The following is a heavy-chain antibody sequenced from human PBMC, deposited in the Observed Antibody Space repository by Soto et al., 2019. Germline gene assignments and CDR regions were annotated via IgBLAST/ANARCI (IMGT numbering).Heavy chain of an antibody. V-gene: IGHV4-34*01. CDR2: INHSGST. CDR3: ARGVRGIRDRLSMNWFDP. J-gene: IGHJ5*02. CDR1: GGFFSNYY. Sequence: SLTCDVYGGFFSNYYWSWIRQPPGKGLEWIGEINHSGSTNYNPSLKSRVTISIDTSKTQFSLRLSSVTAADTAVYYCARGVRGIRDRLSMNWFDPWGQGTLVTVSS. D-gene: IGHD2-15*01.